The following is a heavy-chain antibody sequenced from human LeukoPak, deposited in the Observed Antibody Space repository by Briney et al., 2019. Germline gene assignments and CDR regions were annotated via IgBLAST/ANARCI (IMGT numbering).Heavy chain of an antibody. D-gene: IGHD5-12*01. CDR2: IRNDRIT. CDR1: GLTFSDAW. J-gene: IGHJ4*02. CDR3: TWMATIFTVDY. Sequence: GGSLRLSCVLSGLTFSDAWMSWVRQAPGKGLEWVGRIRNDRITDYAAPVQGRFSISRDNSKNTFYLQMNSLRTEDTGMYLCTWMATIFTVDYWGQGTLVTVSS. V-gene: IGHV3-15*01.